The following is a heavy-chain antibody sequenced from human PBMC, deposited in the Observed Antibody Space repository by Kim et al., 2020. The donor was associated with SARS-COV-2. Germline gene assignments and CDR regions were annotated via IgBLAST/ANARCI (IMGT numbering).Heavy chain of an antibody. J-gene: IGHJ4*02. D-gene: IGHD2-15*01. CDR3: ARGSTPLGGY. CDR2: TA. Sequence: TANYAQKFQGRVTITADESTSTAYMELSSLRSEDTAVYYCARGSTPLGGYWGQGTLVTVSS. V-gene: IGHV1-69*01.